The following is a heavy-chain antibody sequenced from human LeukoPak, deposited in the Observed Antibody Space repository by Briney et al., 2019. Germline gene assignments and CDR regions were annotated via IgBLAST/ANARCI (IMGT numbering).Heavy chain of an antibody. J-gene: IGHJ4*02. CDR3: ARDRGYSSSWDY. CDR1: GGSISRGSYY. CDR2: IYTSGST. V-gene: IGHV4-61*02. Sequence: PSETLSLTCTVSGGSISRGSYYWSWIRQPAGKGLEWIGRIYTSGSTNYNPSLKSRVTISVDTSKNQFSLKLSSVTAADTAVYYCARDRGYSSSWDYWGQGTLVTVSS. D-gene: IGHD6-13*01.